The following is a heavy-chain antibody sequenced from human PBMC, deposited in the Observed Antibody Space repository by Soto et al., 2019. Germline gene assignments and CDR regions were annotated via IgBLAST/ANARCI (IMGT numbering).Heavy chain of an antibody. J-gene: IGHJ4*02. V-gene: IGHV4-31*03. CDR2: IYYTGRT. CDR1: GDSINNGYY. D-gene: IGHD1-1*01. Sequence: VQLQESGPRLVKPSQTLSLTCSVSGDSINNGYYWTLIRQHPGKGLEWIGYIYYTGRTSYNPSLKSRLTISLDTSQKQFSLNLTSVTAADTAVYFCARGPEQFQLLWPFALSYFNSWGQGILVTVSS. CDR3: ARGPEQFQLLWPFALSYFNS.